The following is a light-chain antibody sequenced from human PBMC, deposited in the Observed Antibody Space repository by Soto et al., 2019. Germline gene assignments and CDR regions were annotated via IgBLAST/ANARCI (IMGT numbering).Light chain of an antibody. CDR2: DAS. J-gene: IGKJ2*01. CDR3: QQYNDWPPYT. V-gene: IGKV3-15*01. CDR1: QSVSSK. Sequence: EIVMTQSPTTLSVSPGERATLSCRASQSVSSKLAWYQQKPGQPPRLLIFDASARASGVPARFSGRGSGTEFILTISGLQSEDFAVYYCQQYNDWPPYTFGQGTKLEMK.